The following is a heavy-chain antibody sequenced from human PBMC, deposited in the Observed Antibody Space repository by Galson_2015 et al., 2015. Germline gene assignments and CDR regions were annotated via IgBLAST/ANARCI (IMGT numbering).Heavy chain of an antibody. CDR2: IKQDGSEK. CDR3: ARVGGSPYFDY. J-gene: IGHJ4*02. Sequence: SLRLSCAASGFTFSSYRMSWVRQAPGKGLEWVANIKQDGSEKYYMDSVKGRFTISRDNAKNSLYLQMNSLRAEDTAVYYCARVGGSPYFDYWGQGTLVTVSS. CDR1: GFTFSSYR. V-gene: IGHV3-7*04.